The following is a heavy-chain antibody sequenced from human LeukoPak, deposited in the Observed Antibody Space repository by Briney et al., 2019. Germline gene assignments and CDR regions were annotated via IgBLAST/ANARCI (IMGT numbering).Heavy chain of an antibody. CDR3: ARGKYRTYYYDSTAFDI. CDR2: FDPEDGET. Sequence: ASVKVSCKVSGYTLTELSMHWVRQAPGKGLEWMGGFDPEDGETIYAQKFQGRVTMTEDTSTDTAYMELSSLRSEDTAVYYCARGKYRTYYYDSTAFDIWGQGTMVTVSS. D-gene: IGHD3-22*01. J-gene: IGHJ3*02. V-gene: IGHV1-24*01. CDR1: GYTLTELS.